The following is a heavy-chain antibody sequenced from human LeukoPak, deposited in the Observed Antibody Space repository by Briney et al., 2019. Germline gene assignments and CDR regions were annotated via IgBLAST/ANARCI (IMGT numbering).Heavy chain of an antibody. D-gene: IGHD2-2*03. CDR1: GASVSNYY. CDR2: FSYSGST. Sequence: SETLSLTCTVSGASVSNYYWSWIRQPPGKGLEWIGYFSYSGSTNYNPSLKSRVTISVDTSKNQFSLKLSSVTAADTAVYYCARGPLDSGYSYFDYWGQGTLVSVAS. V-gene: IGHV4-59*02. CDR3: ARGPLDSGYSYFDY. J-gene: IGHJ4*02.